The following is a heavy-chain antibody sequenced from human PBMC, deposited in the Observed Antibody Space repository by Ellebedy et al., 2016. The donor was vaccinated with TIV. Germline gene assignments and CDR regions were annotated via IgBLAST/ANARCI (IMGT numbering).Heavy chain of an antibody. CDR2: INPSGGST. Sequence: ASVKVSCKASGYTLTSYYMHRVRHPPGQGLEWMGIINPSGGSTSYAQKSQGRVTMTRDTSISTAYMELSRLRSDDTAVYYCASNVLLWFGESIYWGQGTLVTVSS. CDR3: ASNVLLWFGESIY. D-gene: IGHD3-10*01. V-gene: IGHV1-46*01. J-gene: IGHJ4*02. CDR1: GYTLTSYY.